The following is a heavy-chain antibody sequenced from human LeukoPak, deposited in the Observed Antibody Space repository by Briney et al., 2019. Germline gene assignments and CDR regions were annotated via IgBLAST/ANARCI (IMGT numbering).Heavy chain of an antibody. V-gene: IGHV4-61*02. Sequence: SETLSLTCTVSGGSISSGSCYWSWIRQPAGKGLEWIGRIYTSGSTNYNPSLKSRVTISVDTSKNQFSLKLSSVTAADTAVYYCARSLGVTITQYGMDVWGQGTTVTVSS. J-gene: IGHJ6*02. CDR3: ARSLGVTITQYGMDV. D-gene: IGHD5-12*01. CDR2: IYTSGST. CDR1: GGSISSGSCY.